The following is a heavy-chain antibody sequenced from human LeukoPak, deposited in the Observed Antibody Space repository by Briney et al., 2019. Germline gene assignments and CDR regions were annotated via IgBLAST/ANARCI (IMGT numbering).Heavy chain of an antibody. D-gene: IGHD6-13*01. J-gene: IGHJ4*02. CDR3: ARSIAAAGAVDY. CDR2: IYTSGST. CDR1: GYSISSGSYY. Sequence: SETLSLTCAVSGYSISSGSYYWSWIRQPAGKGLEWIGRIYTSGSTNYNPSLKSRVAISVDTSKNQFSLKLSSVTAADTAVYYCARSIAAAGAVDYWGQGTLVTVSS. V-gene: IGHV4-61*02.